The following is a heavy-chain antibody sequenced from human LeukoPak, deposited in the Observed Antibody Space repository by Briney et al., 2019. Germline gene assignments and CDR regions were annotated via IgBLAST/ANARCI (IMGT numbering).Heavy chain of an antibody. CDR2: ISGSGGST. CDR1: GFTFSDYY. CDR3: AEGGPRITMIVVVTIPQDWFDP. J-gene: IGHJ5*02. V-gene: IGHV3-23*01. Sequence: GGSLRLSCAASGFTFSDYYMSWIRQAPGKGLEWVSAISGSGGSTYYADSVKGRFTISRDNSKNTLYLQMNSLRAEDTAVYYCAEGGPRITMIVVVTIPQDWFDPWGQGTLVTVSS. D-gene: IGHD3-22*01.